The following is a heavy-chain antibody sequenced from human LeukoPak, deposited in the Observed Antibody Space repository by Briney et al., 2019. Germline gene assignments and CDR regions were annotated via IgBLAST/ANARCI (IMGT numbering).Heavy chain of an antibody. CDR2: IDPSDSYT. CDR1: GSPFTSYW. CDR3: ARFSGTFDAP. Sequence: GASLKISCKGSGSPFTSYWISWVRQLHGKGLEWMGRIDPSDSYTNYSPSFQGHVTISADKSISTAYLQWSSLKASDTAMYYCARFSGTFDAPWGQGTLVTVSS. J-gene: IGHJ5*02. V-gene: IGHV5-10-1*01. D-gene: IGHD3-16*01.